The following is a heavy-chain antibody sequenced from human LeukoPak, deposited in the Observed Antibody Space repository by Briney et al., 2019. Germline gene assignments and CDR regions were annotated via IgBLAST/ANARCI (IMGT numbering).Heavy chain of an antibody. CDR3: ARLRWEITHYWYFDL. Sequence: PGGSLRLSCAASGFTFSSYEMNWVRQAPGKGLEWVSAINPSGGDTYFPDSVRGRFTISRDDSKNTVYLQMDSLRVEDTAVYYCARLRWEITHYWYFDLWGRGALDTVSS. J-gene: IGHJ2*01. CDR1: GFTFSSYE. V-gene: IGHV3-23*01. D-gene: IGHD4-23*01. CDR2: INPSGGDT.